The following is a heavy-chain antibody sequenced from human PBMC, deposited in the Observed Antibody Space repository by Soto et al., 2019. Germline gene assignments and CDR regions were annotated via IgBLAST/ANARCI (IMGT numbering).Heavy chain of an antibody. V-gene: IGHV3-9*01. Sequence: VQVVASGGGLVQPGRSLRLSCAVSGFRFEQYVMHWVRQAPGKGLECVSTVSPTGDTVAYADSVEGRFTVSRDNAKNSLXXXMXXLXXXXXXXXXXXXDAPNGSIDDWGQGTLVTVSS. CDR2: VSPTGDTV. CDR1: GFRFEQYV. CDR3: XXDAPNGSIDD. J-gene: IGHJ4*02. D-gene: IGHD3-10*01.